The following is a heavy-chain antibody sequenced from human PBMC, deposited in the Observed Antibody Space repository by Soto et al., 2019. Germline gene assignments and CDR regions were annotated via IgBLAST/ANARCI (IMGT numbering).Heavy chain of an antibody. CDR1: GDSVISATYY. J-gene: IGHJ3*01. D-gene: IGHD6-13*01. CDR3: ARVLPGIAAAYDAFDV. Sequence: SETQSLTYTFSGDSVISATYYWSWIRQPPGKGLEWIGYIYYDGGTTYNSSLKSRVTISTDTSRSQLSLQLTSATPADTAVYYCARVLPGIAAAYDAFDVWGQGTMVTVSS. CDR2: IYYDGGT. V-gene: IGHV4-61*01.